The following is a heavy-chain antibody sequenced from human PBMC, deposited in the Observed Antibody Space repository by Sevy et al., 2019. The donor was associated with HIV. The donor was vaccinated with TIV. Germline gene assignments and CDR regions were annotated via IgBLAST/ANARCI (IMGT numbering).Heavy chain of an antibody. Sequence: SETLSLTCSVSGGSISSYFWTWVRQSPGKGLEWIGNIYFTGNTDYSPSLKSRVTLSLDTSKSQFSLTLKSVTAADTAIYFCARDSTTRPRVLDCWGHGTLVTVSS. CDR1: GGSISSYF. J-gene: IGHJ5*01. V-gene: IGHV4-59*01. CDR2: IYFTGNT. D-gene: IGHD1-1*01. CDR3: ARDSTTRPRVLDC.